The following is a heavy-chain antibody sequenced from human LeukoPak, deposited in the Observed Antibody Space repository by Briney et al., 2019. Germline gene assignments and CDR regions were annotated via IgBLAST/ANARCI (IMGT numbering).Heavy chain of an antibody. CDR1: GGSISSYY. CDR2: IYYSGST. D-gene: IGHD3-10*01. V-gene: IGHV4-59*01. Sequence: KPSETLSLTCTVSGGSISSYYWSWIRQPPGKGLEWIGYIYYSGSTNYNPSLKSRVTISVDTSKNQFSLKLSSVTAVDTAVYYCARVIRATRGAFDIWGQGTMVTVSS. J-gene: IGHJ3*02. CDR3: ARVIRATRGAFDI.